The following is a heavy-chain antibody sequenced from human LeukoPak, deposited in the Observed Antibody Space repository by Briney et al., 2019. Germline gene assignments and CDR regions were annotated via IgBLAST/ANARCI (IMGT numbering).Heavy chain of an antibody. Sequence: GGSLRLSCVASGLTFSPYSMNWVRQAPGKGLEWVSCISGSSSYIYYGDSVKGRFTISRDNAKNSLYLQMNSLRDEDTALYYCARDGGFGFLAAFDIWGQGTMVTVSS. CDR1: GLTFSPYS. D-gene: IGHD3-10*01. CDR3: ARDGGFGFLAAFDI. CDR2: ISGSSSYI. J-gene: IGHJ3*02. V-gene: IGHV3-21*01.